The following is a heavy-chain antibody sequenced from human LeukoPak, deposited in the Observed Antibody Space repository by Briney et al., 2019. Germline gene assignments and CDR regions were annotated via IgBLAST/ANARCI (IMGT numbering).Heavy chain of an antibody. V-gene: IGHV1-46*01. D-gene: IGHD5-18*01. CDR3: ARPERGYSYGAYYYYGMDV. CDR1: GYTFTSYY. CDR2: INPSSDRE. J-gene: IGHJ6*02. Sequence: ASVKVSCKASGYTFTSYYMHWVRQAPGQGLEWMGIINPSSDRESYAQKFQGRVTMTRDTSTSTVYMELSSLRSEDTAVYYCARPERGYSYGAYYYYGMDVWGQGTTVTASS.